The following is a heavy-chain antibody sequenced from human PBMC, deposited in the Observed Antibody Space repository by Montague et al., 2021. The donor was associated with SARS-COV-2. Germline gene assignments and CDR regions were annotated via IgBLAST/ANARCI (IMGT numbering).Heavy chain of an antibody. D-gene: IGHD3-22*01. V-gene: IGHV3-13*01. CDR2: IGTAGDT. CDR3: ARGHHYYDSSGYLGAGYYYYYMDV. CDR1: GFTFSSYD. J-gene: IGHJ6*03. Sequence: SLRLSCAASGFTFSSYDTHWVRQATGKGLEWVSAIGTAGDTYYPGSVKGRFTISRENAKNSLYLQMNSLRAGDTAVYYCARGHHYYDSSGYLGAGYYYYYMDVWGKGTTVTVSS.